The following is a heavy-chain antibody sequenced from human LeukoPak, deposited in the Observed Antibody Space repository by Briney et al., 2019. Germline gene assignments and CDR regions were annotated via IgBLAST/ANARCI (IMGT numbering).Heavy chain of an antibody. D-gene: IGHD5-12*01. CDR1: GGSVSGYY. V-gene: IGHV4-59*02. Sequence: PSETLSLTCTVSGGSVSGYYWSWIRQPPGKGLEWIGYIYHSGSTKYNPSLKSRVTISLDTSKNQFSLRLSSMTAADTAIYYCARDSGYDRYNWFDPWGQGTLVTVSS. CDR3: ARDSGYDRYNWFDP. CDR2: IYHSGST. J-gene: IGHJ5*02.